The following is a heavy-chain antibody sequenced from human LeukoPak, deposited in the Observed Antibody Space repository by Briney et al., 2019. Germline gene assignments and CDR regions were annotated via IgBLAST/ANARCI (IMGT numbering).Heavy chain of an antibody. J-gene: IGHJ4*02. CDR2: IYYSGST. D-gene: IGHD6-19*01. V-gene: IGHV4-39*01. CDR1: GGSISSSSYY. CDR3: AGLLGVAGTTRLDY. Sequence: PSETLSLTCTVSGGSISSSSYYWGWIRQPPGKGLEWIGSIYYSGSTYYNPSLKSRVTISVDTSKNQFSLTLSSVTAADTAVYYCAGLLGVAGTTRLDYWGQGTLVAVSS.